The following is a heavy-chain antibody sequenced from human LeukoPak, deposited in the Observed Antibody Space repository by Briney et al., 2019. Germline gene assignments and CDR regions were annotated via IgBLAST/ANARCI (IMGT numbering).Heavy chain of an antibody. D-gene: IGHD3-10*01. V-gene: IGHV3-33*01. CDR3: ARSSWGSYYPLFDY. CDR2: IWYDGTNK. Sequence: GGSLRLSCAASGFSFSNYGMHWVRLAPGKGLEWVAVIWYDGTNKYYADSVKGRFTISRDNSKNTLYLQMNSLRAEDTAVYYCARSSWGSYYPLFDYWGQGTLVTVSS. CDR1: GFSFSNYG. J-gene: IGHJ4*02.